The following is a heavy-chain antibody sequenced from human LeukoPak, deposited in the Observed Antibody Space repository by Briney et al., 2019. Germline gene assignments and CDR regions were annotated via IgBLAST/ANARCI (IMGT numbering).Heavy chain of an antibody. V-gene: IGHV1-2*02. D-gene: IGHD3-3*01. CDR3: ARDASYYDFWSGDGPIDH. Sequence: ASVKVSCKASGYTFTGYYMHWVRQAPGQGLEWMGWINPNSGGTNYAQKFQGRVTMTRDTSISTIYMELSRLRSDDTAVYYCARDASYYDFWSGDGPIDHWGQGTLVTVSS. CDR1: GYTFTGYY. CDR2: INPNSGGT. J-gene: IGHJ4*02.